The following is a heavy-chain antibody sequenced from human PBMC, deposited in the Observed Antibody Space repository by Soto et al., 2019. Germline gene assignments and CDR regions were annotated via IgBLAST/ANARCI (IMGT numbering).Heavy chain of an antibody. D-gene: IGHD6-19*01. V-gene: IGHV3-30*18. CDR3: AKDLGSSGWEYFDH. CDR2: ISSHGRHQ. J-gene: IGHJ4*02. Sequence: QLVESGGGMVPPGKSLRLSCTGSGFNFGNFAVHWVRQTPVKGLEWVAVISSHGRHQYYSDSVKGRFTISRDNSNNTVHLQLSSLRLEDTAVYYCAKDLGSSGWEYFDHWRQGTLVTVSS. CDR1: GFNFGNFA.